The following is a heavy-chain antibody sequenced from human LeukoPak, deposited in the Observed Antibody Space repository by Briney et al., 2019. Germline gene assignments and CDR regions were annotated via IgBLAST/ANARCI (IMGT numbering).Heavy chain of an antibody. CDR1: GFTFRNFW. J-gene: IGHJ5*02. CDR3: ARTLGVPSAFDP. CDR2: INSDGSST. Sequence: GGSLRLSCAASGFTFRNFWMHWVRQPPGKGLLWVSRINSDGSSTTYADSMKGRFTISRDNTKNTLYLQMNSLRAEDTAVYYCARTLGVPSAFDPWDQGTLVTVSS. V-gene: IGHV3-74*01. D-gene: IGHD2-2*01.